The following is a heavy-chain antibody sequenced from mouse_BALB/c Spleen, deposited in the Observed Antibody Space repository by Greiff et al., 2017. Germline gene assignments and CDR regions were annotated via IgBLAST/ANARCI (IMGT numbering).Heavy chain of an antibody. CDR1: GFTFSSFG. D-gene: IGHD2-4*01. V-gene: IGHV5-17*02. Sequence: EVKLVESGGGLVQPGGSRKLSCAASGFTFSSFGMHWVRQAPEKGLEWVAYISSGSSTIYYADTVKGRFTISRDTPKNTLFLQMTSLRSEDTAMYYCARDDYIDYYAMDYWGQGTSVTVSS. CDR3: ARDDYIDYYAMDY. CDR2: ISSGSSTI. J-gene: IGHJ4*01.